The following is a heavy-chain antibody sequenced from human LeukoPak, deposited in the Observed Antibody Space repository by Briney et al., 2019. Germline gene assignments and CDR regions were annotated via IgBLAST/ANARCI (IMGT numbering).Heavy chain of an antibody. V-gene: IGHV4-59*08. CDR3: ARHQLDFWSGTEYYFDY. D-gene: IGHD3-3*01. J-gene: IGHJ4*02. CDR2: IYYSGST. CDR1: GGSISSYY. Sequence: PSETLSLTCTVSGGSISSYYWSWIRQPPGKGVEWIGYIYYSGSTNYNPSLKSRVTISVDTSKNQFSLKLSSVTAADTAVYYCARHQLDFWSGTEYYFDYWGQGTLVTVSS.